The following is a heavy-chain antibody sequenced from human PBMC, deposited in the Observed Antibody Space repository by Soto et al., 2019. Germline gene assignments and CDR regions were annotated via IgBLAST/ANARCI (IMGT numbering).Heavy chain of an antibody. CDR1: GYTFTNYY. D-gene: IGHD3-10*01. CDR2: IYPSGGST. Sequence: PRASVKVSCKASGYTFTNYYMHWVRQAPGQGLEWMGIIYPSGGSTRNAQKFQGRVTMTRDTSTSTVYMELSSLRSEDTAVYYCERDFSGPMDYWGRGTLVTVSS. V-gene: IGHV1-46*01. J-gene: IGHJ4*02. CDR3: ERDFSGPMDY.